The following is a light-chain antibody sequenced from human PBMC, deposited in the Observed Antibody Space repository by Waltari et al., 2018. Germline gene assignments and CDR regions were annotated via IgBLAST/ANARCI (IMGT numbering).Light chain of an antibody. J-gene: IGLJ3*02. V-gene: IGLV2-14*01. CDR2: DVS. CDR3: SSYTSSALWV. CDR1: SSDVGGYNY. Sequence: QSALTQPASVSGSPGQSITISCTGSSSDVGGYNYVSWYQQYPNEPPQVIIFDVSNRPSGISNLFSGSKSGNTASLTISSLQAGDEADYYCSSYTSSALWVFGGGTKLTVL.